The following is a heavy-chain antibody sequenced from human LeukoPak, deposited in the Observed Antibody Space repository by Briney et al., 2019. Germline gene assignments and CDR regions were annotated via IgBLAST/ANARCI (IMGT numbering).Heavy chain of an antibody. CDR2: ISAYNGNT. D-gene: IGHD1-26*01. CDR3: AREVWGAAFRSGFDP. CDR1: GYTFTSYG. J-gene: IGHJ5*02. Sequence: ASVKVSCKASGYTFTSYGISWVRQAPGQGLEWMGWISAYNGNTNYAQKLQGRVTMTTDTSTSTAYMELRSLRSDDTAVYYCAREVWGAAFRSGFDPWGQGTLVTVSS. V-gene: IGHV1-18*01.